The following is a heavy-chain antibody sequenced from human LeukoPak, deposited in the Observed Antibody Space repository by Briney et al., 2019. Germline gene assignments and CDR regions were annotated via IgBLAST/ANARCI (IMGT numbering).Heavy chain of an antibody. CDR3: ARHSGGLNYMDV. J-gene: IGHJ6*03. CDR2: IDWDADK. V-gene: IGHV2-70*11. D-gene: IGHD1-26*01. Sequence: SGPTLVNPTQTVTLTCTCSGFSLTTSGMCVSWIRQSPGKALEWLARIDWDADKHYSTSMKTRLTISKDTSKNQVVLTMTNVDPVDTATYYCARHSGGLNYMDVWGKGTTVTVSS. CDR1: GFSLTTSGMC.